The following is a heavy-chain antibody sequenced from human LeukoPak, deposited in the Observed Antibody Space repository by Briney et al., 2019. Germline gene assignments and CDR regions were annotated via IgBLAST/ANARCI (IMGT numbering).Heavy chain of an antibody. J-gene: IGHJ4*02. CDR2: IYPGDSDT. CDR1: GYSFTSYW. D-gene: IGHD3-22*01. V-gene: IGHV5-51*01. Sequence: GESLKISCQGSGYSFTSYWIGWVRQMPGKGLEWMGIIYPGDSDTRYSPSFQGQVTISADKSISTAYLQWSSLKASDTAMYYCARLPDYYDSSGYFSHFDYWGQGTLVTVSS. CDR3: ARLPDYYDSSGYFSHFDY.